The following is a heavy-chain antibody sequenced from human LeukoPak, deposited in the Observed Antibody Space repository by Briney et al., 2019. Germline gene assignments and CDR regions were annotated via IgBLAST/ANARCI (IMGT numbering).Heavy chain of an antibody. V-gene: IGHV1-8*01. J-gene: IGHJ6*03. Sequence: ASVKVSCKASGYTFTSYDINWVRQATGQGLEWMGWMNPNSGNTGYAQKFQGRVTMTRNTSISTAYKDLSSLKTEDTAVYYCARGLTIWFGESDYYYYYMDVWGKGTPVTVSS. CDR3: ARGLTIWFGESDYYYYYMDV. CDR2: MNPNSGNT. CDR1: GYTFTSYD. D-gene: IGHD3-10*01.